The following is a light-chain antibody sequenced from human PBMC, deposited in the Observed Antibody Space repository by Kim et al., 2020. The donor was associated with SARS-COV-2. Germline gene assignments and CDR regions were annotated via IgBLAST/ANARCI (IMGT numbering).Light chain of an antibody. V-gene: IGLV3-19*01. CDR1: SLRSYY. CDR3: NSRDSSGNRV. Sequence: VALGPTVRITCHGDSLRSYYASWYQQKPGQAPVLVIYGKNNRPSGIPDRFSGSSSGNTASLTITGARAEDEADYYCNSRDSSGNRVFGGGTQLTVL. CDR2: GKN. J-gene: IGLJ3*02.